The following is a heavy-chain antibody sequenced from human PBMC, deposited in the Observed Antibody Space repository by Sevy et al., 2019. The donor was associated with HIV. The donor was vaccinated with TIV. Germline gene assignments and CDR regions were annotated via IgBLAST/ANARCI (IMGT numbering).Heavy chain of an antibody. J-gene: IGHJ4*02. CDR1: GFSLNNYW. Sequence: GGSLRLSCAASGFSLNNYWMSWVRQAPGKGLEWVANIKQDGSVKYYVDSVKGRFTISKDNAMNLLYLQMNSLRAEDTALYYRVRAVATDGSFWGQGTLVTVSS. D-gene: IGHD6-13*01. CDR3: VRAVATDGSF. V-gene: IGHV3-7*03. CDR2: IKQDGSVK.